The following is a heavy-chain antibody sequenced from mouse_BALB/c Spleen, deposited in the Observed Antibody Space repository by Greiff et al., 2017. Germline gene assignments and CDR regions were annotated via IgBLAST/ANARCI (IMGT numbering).Heavy chain of an antibody. CDR3: ARGGLYGNYAWFAY. V-gene: IGHV5-4*02. J-gene: IGHJ3*01. CDR2: ISDGGSYT. Sequence: EVKLMESGGGLVKPGGSLKLSCAASGFTFSDYYMYWVRQTPEKRLEWVATISDGGSYTYYPDSVKGRFTISRDNAKNNLYLQMSSLKSEDTAMYYCARGGLYGNYAWFAYWGQGTLVTVSA. D-gene: IGHD2-1*01. CDR1: GFTFSDYY.